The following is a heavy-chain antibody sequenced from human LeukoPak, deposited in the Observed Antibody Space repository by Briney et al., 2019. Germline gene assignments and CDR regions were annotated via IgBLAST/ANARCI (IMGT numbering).Heavy chain of an antibody. D-gene: IGHD1-26*01. CDR2: ISWNSGSI. Sequence: GGSLRLSCAASGFTFDDYAMHWVRQAPGKGLKWVSGISWNSGSIGYADSVKGRFTISRDNSKNTLYLQMNSLRAEDTAVYYCAKRDSGSYSGVIDYWGQGTLVTVSS. CDR3: AKRDSGSYSGVIDY. CDR1: GFTFDDYA. J-gene: IGHJ4*02. V-gene: IGHV3-9*01.